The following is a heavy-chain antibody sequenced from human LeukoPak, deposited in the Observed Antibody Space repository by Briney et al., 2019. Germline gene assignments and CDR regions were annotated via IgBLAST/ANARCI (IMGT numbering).Heavy chain of an antibody. D-gene: IGHD5-12*01. CDR2: TYSGGNT. CDR1: RFILTNNY. Sequence: PGGSLRLSCAASRFILTNNYINWVRQAPGKGLEWVSVTYSGGNTYYADSVKDRFIVSRDNSKNTVYLHMSSLTAADTALYYCARDPSGSTSDNSFTLPKGMDVWGQGTTVTVSS. CDR3: ARDPSGSTSDNSFTLPKGMDV. J-gene: IGHJ6*02. V-gene: IGHV3-66*01.